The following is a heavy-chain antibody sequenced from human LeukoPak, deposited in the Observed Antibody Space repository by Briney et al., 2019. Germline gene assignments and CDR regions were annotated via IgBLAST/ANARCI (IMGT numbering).Heavy chain of an antibody. CDR3: ARGGYYGSGNDFRFDP. V-gene: IGHV4-59*01. CDR1: GGSISSYY. D-gene: IGHD3-10*01. CDR2: IYCSGST. Sequence: SETLSLTCTVSGGSISSYYWSWIRQPPGKGLEWIGYIYCSGSTNYNPSLKSRVTISVDTSKNQFSLKLRSVTPADTAVYYCARGGYYGSGNDFRFDPWGQGTLVTVSS. J-gene: IGHJ5*02.